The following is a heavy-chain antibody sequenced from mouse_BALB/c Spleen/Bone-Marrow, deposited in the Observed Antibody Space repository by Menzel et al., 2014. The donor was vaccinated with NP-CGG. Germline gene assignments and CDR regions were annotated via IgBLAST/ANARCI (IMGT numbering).Heavy chain of an antibody. Sequence: EVQVVESGPELVKPGASMKISCKAPGYSFTGYTMNWVKQSHGKNLEWIGLINPYNGGTNYDQKFKGKATLTVDKSSSTAYMELLSLTSEDSAVYYCARDYYGFSYGFAYWGQGTLVTVSA. J-gene: IGHJ3*01. D-gene: IGHD1-1*01. CDR1: GYSFTGYT. CDR2: INPYNGGT. V-gene: IGHV1-18*01. CDR3: ARDYYGFSYGFAY.